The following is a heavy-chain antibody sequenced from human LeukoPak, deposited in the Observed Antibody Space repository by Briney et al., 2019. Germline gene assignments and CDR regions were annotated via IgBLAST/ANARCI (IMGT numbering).Heavy chain of an antibody. D-gene: IGHD6-19*01. J-gene: IGHJ6*02. CDR2: ISYDGSNK. CDR3: AKEPRYSSGWYLSYYYYGMDV. V-gene: IGHV3-30*18. Sequence: PGGSLRLSCAASGFTFSSYGMHWVRQAPGKGLEWVAVISYDGSNKYYADSAKGRFTISRDNSKNTLYLQMNSLRAEDTAVYYCAKEPRYSSGWYLSYYYYGMDVWGQGTTVTVSS. CDR1: GFTFSSYG.